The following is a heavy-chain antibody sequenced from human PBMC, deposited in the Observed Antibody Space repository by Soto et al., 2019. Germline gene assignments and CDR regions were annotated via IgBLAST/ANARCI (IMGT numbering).Heavy chain of an antibody. J-gene: IGHJ3*02. V-gene: IGHV3-30*18. CDR2: ISYDGSNK. CDR1: GFTFSSYG. D-gene: IGHD6-25*01. CDR3: AKEIGDPRAADAFDI. Sequence: GWSLRLSCAVSGFTFSSYGMHWVRQAPGKGLEWVAVISYDGSNKYYADSVKGRFTISRDNSKNTLYLQMNSLRAEDTAVYYCAKEIGDPRAADAFDIWGQGTMVTVSS.